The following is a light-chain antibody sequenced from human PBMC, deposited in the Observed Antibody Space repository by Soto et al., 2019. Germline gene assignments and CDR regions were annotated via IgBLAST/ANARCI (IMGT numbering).Light chain of an antibody. Sequence: QSVLTQPPSVSAAPGQKVTISCSGSSSNIGNNYVSWYQQLPGTAPKLLIYDNNKRPSGIPDRFSGSKSGTSATLGITGLQTGDEADYYCGTWDSSLSAGVVFGTGTKPPS. CDR3: GTWDSSLSAGVV. CDR1: SSNIGNNY. V-gene: IGLV1-51*01. J-gene: IGLJ1*01. CDR2: DNN.